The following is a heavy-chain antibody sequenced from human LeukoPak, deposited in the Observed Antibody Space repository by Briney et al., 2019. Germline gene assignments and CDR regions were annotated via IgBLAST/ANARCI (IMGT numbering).Heavy chain of an antibody. Sequence: SVNVSCKASGGTFSSYAISWVRQAPGQGLEWMGGIIPIFGTANYAQKFQGRVTITADESTSTAYMELSSLRSEDTAVYYCARDTGIPGDWFDPWGQGTLVTVSS. CDR1: GGTFSSYA. CDR3: ARDTGIPGDWFDP. D-gene: IGHD1-14*01. CDR2: IIPIFGTA. J-gene: IGHJ5*02. V-gene: IGHV1-69*13.